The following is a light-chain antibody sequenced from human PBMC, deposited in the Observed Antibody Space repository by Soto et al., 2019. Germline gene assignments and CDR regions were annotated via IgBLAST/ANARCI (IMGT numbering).Light chain of an antibody. Sequence: QSVLTQPPSASGSPGQSVTISCTGTSSDVGDYNYVSWYQQLPGKVPKLIIYDVSNRPSGVSYRFSGTKSGNTASLTVSGLQAEDEADYYCCSYTRSGTLIFGTGTKVTVL. CDR2: DVS. CDR1: SSDVGDYNY. J-gene: IGLJ1*01. V-gene: IGLV2-14*01. CDR3: CSYTRSGTLI.